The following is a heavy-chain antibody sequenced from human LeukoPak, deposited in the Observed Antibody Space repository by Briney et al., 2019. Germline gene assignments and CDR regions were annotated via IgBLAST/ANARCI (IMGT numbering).Heavy chain of an antibody. CDR2: IIPIFGTA. CDR1: GGTFSSYA. CDR3: ARDMNSSGFGLSYFDY. V-gene: IGHV1-69*05. Sequence: SVKVPCKASGGTFSSYAISWVRQAPGQGLEWMGGIIPIFGTANYAQEFQGRVTITTDESTSTAYMELRSLRSDDTAVYYCARDMNSSGFGLSYFDYWGQGTLVTVSS. J-gene: IGHJ4*02. D-gene: IGHD6-19*01.